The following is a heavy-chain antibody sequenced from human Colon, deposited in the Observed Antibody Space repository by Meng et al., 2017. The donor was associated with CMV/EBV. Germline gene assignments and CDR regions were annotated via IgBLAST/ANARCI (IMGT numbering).Heavy chain of an antibody. CDR1: GFTISDRH. V-gene: IGHV3-11*01. J-gene: IGHJ4*02. Sequence: GESLKISCEVSGFTISDRHMSWIRQAPGKGLEWIIYVTCDSMIYSADSVRGRFTISRDNAKNSMYLQLNSLRAEDTAVYYCVSGITGRPESEYWGQGTLVTVSS. CDR2: VTCDSMI. D-gene: IGHD1-14*01. CDR3: VSGITGRPESEY.